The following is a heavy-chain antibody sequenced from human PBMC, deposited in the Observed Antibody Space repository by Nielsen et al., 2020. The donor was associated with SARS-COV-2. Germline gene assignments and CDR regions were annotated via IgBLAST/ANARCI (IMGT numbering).Heavy chain of an antibody. CDR3: ARQTVPAAMSGWFDP. V-gene: IGHV4-59*08. CDR1: GGSISSYY. J-gene: IGHJ5*02. Sequence: SETLSLTCTVSGGSISSYYWSWIRQPPGKGLEWIGYIYYSGSTNYNPSLKSRVTISVDTSKNQFSLKLSSVTAADTAVYYCARQTVPAAMSGWFDPWGQGTLVTVSS. D-gene: IGHD2-2*01. CDR2: IYYSGST.